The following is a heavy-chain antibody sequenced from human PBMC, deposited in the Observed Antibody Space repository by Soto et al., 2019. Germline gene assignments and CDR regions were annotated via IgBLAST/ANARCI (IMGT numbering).Heavy chain of an antibody. CDR1: GFTFSSYG. CDR2: IWYDGSNK. CDR3: ARAGAYCGGDCYVDY. Sequence: QVQLVESGGGVVQPGRSLRLSCAASGFTFSSYGMHWVRQAPGKGLEWVAVIWYDGSNKYYADSVKGRFTISRDNSKNTLYLQMNSLRVEDTAVYYCARAGAYCGGDCYVDYWGQGTLVTVSS. V-gene: IGHV3-33*01. J-gene: IGHJ4*02. D-gene: IGHD2-21*02.